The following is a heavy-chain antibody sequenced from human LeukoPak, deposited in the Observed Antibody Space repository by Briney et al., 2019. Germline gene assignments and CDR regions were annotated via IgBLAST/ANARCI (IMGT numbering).Heavy chain of an antibody. CDR3: ARHYGYSYGPDY. Sequence: PSETLSLTCTVSGGSISTYYWSWIRHPPGKGLEWIGYIYYSGSANYNPSLESRVTISVDTSKNHFSLKLSSVTAADTAVYYCARHYGYSYGPDYWGQGTLVTVSS. D-gene: IGHD5-18*01. CDR1: GGSISTYY. CDR2: IYYSGSA. V-gene: IGHV4-59*08. J-gene: IGHJ4*02.